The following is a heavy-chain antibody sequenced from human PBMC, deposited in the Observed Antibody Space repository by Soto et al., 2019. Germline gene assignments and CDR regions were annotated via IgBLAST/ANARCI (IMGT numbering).Heavy chain of an antibody. CDR2: IYNNGST. V-gene: IGHV4-59*01. CDR3: AGGLSSSGWYALWY. CDR1: GGSISTYY. J-gene: IGHJ4*02. Sequence: PSETLSLTCTVSGGSISTYYWHWIRQPPGKGLEWIGYIYNNGSTNYIPSLKSRVTISLDRSKKQFSLTLNSVTSADTAVYYCAGGLSSSGWYALWYWGQGALVTVSS. D-gene: IGHD6-19*01.